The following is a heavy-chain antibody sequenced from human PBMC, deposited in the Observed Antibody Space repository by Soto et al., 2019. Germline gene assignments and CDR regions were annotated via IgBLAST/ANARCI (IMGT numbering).Heavy chain of an antibody. CDR3: ARETSAAWPYYLDY. V-gene: IGHV3-7*01. Sequence: EVQLVEAGGGLVQPGGSLRLSCAASGFTFSTYWMSWVRQAPGKGLEWVANIKQDGGERYYLDSVKGRFTISRDNAKNSLFLQMNSLRAEDTAVYFCARETSAAWPYYLDYRGQGILVTVSS. J-gene: IGHJ4*02. D-gene: IGHD3-10*01. CDR2: IKQDGGER. CDR1: GFTFSTYW.